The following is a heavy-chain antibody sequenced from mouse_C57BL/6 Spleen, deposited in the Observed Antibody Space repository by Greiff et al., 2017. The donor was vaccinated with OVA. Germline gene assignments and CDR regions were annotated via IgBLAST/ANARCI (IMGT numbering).Heavy chain of an antibody. CDR3: AKGGDSSGYYAMDY. J-gene: IGHJ4*01. V-gene: IGHV5-17*01. CDR2: ISSGSSTI. Sequence: EVKLVESGGGLVKPGGSLKLSCAASGFTFSDYGMHWVRQAPEKGLEWVAYISSGSSTIYYADTVKGRFTISRDNAKNTLFLQMTSLGSEDTAMYYCAKGGDSSGYYAMDYWGQGTSVTVSS. CDR1: GFTFSDYG. D-gene: IGHD3-2*02.